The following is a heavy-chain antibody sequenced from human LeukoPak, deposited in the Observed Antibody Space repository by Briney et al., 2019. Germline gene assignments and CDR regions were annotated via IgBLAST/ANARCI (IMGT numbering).Heavy chain of an antibody. CDR2: INQDGSEK. CDR3: ASGGLLAFDP. V-gene: IGHV3-7*03. J-gene: IGHJ5*02. CDR1: GFTFDDYW. Sequence: GGSLRLSCGASGFTFDDYWMSWVRQAPGQGLEWVANINQDGSEKYYLDSAKGRFTISRDNAKNSLYLQMNSLTAEDTAVYYCASGGLLAFDPWGQGTLVTVSS.